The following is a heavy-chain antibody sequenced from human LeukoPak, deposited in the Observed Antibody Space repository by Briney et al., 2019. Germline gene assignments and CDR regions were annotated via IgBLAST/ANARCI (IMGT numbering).Heavy chain of an antibody. V-gene: IGHV3-53*01. Sequence: GGSLRLSCAASGFTVSSNYMSWVRQAPGKGLEWVSVIYSGGSTYYADSVKGRFTISRDNSKNALYLQMNSLRAEDTAVYYCARVSRGPHPYYYDSSGYMDYWGQGTLVTVSS. CDR2: IYSGGST. D-gene: IGHD3-22*01. J-gene: IGHJ4*02. CDR3: ARVSRGPHPYYYDSSGYMDY. CDR1: GFTVSSNY.